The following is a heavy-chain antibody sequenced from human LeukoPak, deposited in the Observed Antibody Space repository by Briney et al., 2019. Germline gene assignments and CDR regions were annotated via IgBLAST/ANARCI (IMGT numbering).Heavy chain of an antibody. J-gene: IGHJ4*02. CDR2: IYYSGST. Sequence: SETLSLTCTVSGGSISSGGNYWSWIRQHPGKGLEWIGYIYYSGSTYYNPSLKSRVTISVDTSKNQFSLKLSSVTAADTAVYYCARGRGVPAAMLFDYWGQGTLVTVSS. CDR3: ARGRGVPAAMLFDY. V-gene: IGHV4-31*03. CDR1: GGSISSGGNY. D-gene: IGHD2-2*01.